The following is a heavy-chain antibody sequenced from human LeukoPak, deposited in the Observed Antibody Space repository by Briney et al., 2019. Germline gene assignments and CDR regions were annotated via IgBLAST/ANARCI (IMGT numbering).Heavy chain of an antibody. CDR1: GGSFSGYY. V-gene: IGHV4-34*01. J-gene: IGHJ3*02. D-gene: IGHD5-12*01. CDR2: INHSGST. CDR3: ARGGFDDYPGAFDI. Sequence: SETLCLTCAVYGGSFSGYYWSWIRQPPGKGLEWIGEINHSGSTNYNPSLKSRVTISVDTSKNQFSLKLSSVTAADTAVYYCARGGFDDYPGAFDIWGQGTMVTVSS.